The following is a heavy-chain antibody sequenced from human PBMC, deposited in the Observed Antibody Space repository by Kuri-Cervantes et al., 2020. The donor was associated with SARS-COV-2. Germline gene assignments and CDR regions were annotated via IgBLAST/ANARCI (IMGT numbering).Heavy chain of an antibody. V-gene: IGHV4-30-2*01. CDR2: IYHSGST. CDR3: ARLLPGPVDY. D-gene: IGHD2-15*01. J-gene: IGHJ4*02. CDR1: GGSISSGGYY. Sequence: SETLSLTCTVSGGSISSGGYYWSWIRQPPGKGLEWIGYIYHSGSTYYNPSLKSRVTISVDTSKNQFSLKLSSVTAADTAVYYCARLLPGPVDYWGQGTLVTVSS.